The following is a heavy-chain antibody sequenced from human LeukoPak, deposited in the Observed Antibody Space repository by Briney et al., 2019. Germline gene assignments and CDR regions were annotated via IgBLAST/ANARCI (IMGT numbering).Heavy chain of an antibody. D-gene: IGHD3-22*01. J-gene: IGHJ4*02. CDR3: ARYYYNSSGSAHFDY. CDR2: IYYSGST. CDR1: RGSISSGDYY. V-gene: IGHV4-31*03. Sequence: SETLSLTCTVSRGSISSGDYYWRWIRQPPGKGLEWIVYIYYSGSTYYNPSLKSRVTISVDTSKNQFSLKLSSVTAADTAVYYCARYYYNSSGSAHFDYWGQGTLVTVSS.